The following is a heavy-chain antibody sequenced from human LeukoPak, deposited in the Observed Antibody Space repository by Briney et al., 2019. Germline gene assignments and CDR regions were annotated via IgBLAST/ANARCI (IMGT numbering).Heavy chain of an antibody. D-gene: IGHD3-3*01. J-gene: IGHJ3*02. CDR1: GGSISSGGYY. Sequence: SETLSLTCTVSGGSISSGGYYWSWIHQHPGKGLEWIGYIYYSGSTYYNPSLKSRVTISVDTSKNQFSLKLSSVTAADTAVYYCARALYDFWSGYYYAFDIWGQGTMVTVSS. CDR3: ARALYDFWSGYYYAFDI. CDR2: IYYSGST. V-gene: IGHV4-31*03.